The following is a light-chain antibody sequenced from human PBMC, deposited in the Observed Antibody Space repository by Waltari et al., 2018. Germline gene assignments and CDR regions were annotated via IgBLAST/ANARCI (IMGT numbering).Light chain of an antibody. CDR1: NNNVGYQG. V-gene: IGLV10-54*04. J-gene: IGLJ3*02. Sequence: QAGLTQPPSVSKGLRQTATLTCTGNNNNVGYQGAAWLQQHQGHPPKLLSYSDNNRPSGISERFSASRSGNTASLTITGLQPEDEADYYCSAWDSSLSAWLFGGGTKLTVL. CDR3: SAWDSSLSAWL. CDR2: SDN.